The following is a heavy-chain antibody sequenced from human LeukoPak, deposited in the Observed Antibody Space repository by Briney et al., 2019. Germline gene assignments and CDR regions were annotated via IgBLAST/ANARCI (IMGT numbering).Heavy chain of an antibody. Sequence: GGSLRLSCSASGFTFSGYAMHWVRQAPGKGLEYVSAIISNGESTYYSDSVKDRFTISRDNSKNTLYLQMSSLRPEDTAVYYCVKSASTWYLFDYWGQGTLVTASS. D-gene: IGHD6-13*01. J-gene: IGHJ4*02. CDR2: IISNGEST. CDR1: GFTFSGYA. CDR3: VKSASTWYLFDY. V-gene: IGHV3-64*03.